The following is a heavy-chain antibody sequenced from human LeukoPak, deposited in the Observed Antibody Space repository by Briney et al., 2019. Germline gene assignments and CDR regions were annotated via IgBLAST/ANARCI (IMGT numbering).Heavy chain of an antibody. CDR1: GGSISSGDYY. CDR3: ASYRNVDTAMVHWFDP. J-gene: IGHJ5*02. V-gene: IGHV4-30-4*01. Sequence: NTSETLSLTCTVSGGSISSGDYYWSWIRQPPGKGLEWIGYIYYSGSTYYNPSLKSRVTISVDTSKNQFSLKPSSVTAADTAVYYCASYRNVDTAMVHWFDPWGQGTLVTVSS. D-gene: IGHD5-18*01. CDR2: IYYSGST.